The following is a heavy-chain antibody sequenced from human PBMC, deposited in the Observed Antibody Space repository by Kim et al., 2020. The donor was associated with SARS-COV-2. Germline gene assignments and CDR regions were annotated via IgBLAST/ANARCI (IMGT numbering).Heavy chain of an antibody. CDR3: ARAYSSGWAYFDY. J-gene: IGHJ4*02. V-gene: IGHV3-11*06. Sequence: ADTVKGRFTISRDNAQNSLYLQMNSLRAADTAVYYCARAYSSGWAYFDYWGQGTLVTVSS. D-gene: IGHD6-19*01.